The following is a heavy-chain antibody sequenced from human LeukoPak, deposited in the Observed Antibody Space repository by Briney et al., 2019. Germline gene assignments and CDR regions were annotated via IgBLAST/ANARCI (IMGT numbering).Heavy chain of an antibody. Sequence: GGSLRLSCAASGFTFSNYAMSWVRQAPGKGLEWVSAISAGGGNTYYADSVKGRFTISRDNSKNTLYLRMNSLRAEDTAVYYCVKDLPVVYFDFWGQGTLVTVSS. CDR3: VKDLPVVYFDF. V-gene: IGHV3-23*01. CDR2: ISAGGGNT. CDR1: GFTFSNYA. J-gene: IGHJ4*02. D-gene: IGHD2-15*01.